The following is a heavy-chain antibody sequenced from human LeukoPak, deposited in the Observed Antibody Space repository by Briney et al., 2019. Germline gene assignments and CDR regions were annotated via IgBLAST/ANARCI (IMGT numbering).Heavy chain of an antibody. Sequence: PSQTLSLTCTVSGGSISSGSYYWSWIRQPAGKGLEWIGRIYTSGSTNYNPSLKSRVTISVDTSKNQFSLKLSSVTAADTAVYYCARVDYDILTGLDYWGQGTLVTVSS. CDR1: GGSISSGSYY. V-gene: IGHV4-61*02. CDR3: ARVDYDILTGLDY. D-gene: IGHD3-9*01. J-gene: IGHJ4*02. CDR2: IYTSGST.